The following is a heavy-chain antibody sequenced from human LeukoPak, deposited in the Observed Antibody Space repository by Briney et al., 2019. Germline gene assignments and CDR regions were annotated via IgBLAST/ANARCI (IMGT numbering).Heavy chain of an antibody. Sequence: GGSLRLSCAASGFTFSSYEMNWVRQAPGKGLEWVSYISSSGSTIYYADSVKGRFTISRDNAKNSLYLQMNSLRAEDTAVYYCARDGSGYYDFWSGPDDAFDIWGQGTMVTVSS. J-gene: IGHJ3*02. CDR2: ISSSGSTI. CDR3: ARDGSGYYDFWSGPDDAFDI. V-gene: IGHV3-48*03. CDR1: GFTFSSYE. D-gene: IGHD3-3*01.